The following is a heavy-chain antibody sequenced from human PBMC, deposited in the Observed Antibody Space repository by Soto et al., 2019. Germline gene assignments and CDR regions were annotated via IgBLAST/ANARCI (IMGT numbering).Heavy chain of an antibody. CDR3: AKSRGQVVVIPTDY. V-gene: IGHV3-23*01. J-gene: IGHJ4*02. Sequence: GGSLRLSCAASGFTFSNYAMSWVRQAPGKGLEWVSTISGSGGSTYYPDSVKGRFTISRDNSKNTLYLQMNSLRAEDTAVYYCAKSRGQVVVIPTDYWVQGTLVTVSS. CDR1: GFTFSNYA. CDR2: ISGSGGST. D-gene: IGHD3-22*01.